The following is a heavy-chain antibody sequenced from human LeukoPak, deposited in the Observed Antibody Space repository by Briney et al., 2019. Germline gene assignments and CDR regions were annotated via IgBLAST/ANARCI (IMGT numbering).Heavy chain of an antibody. Sequence: GGSLRLSCTASGFTFSDYWMSWVRQAPGKGLEWVANIKEDGSEKNYVDSVKGRFTISRDNGKNSLFLLMNSLRAEDTAVYYCARDVEQYCSRASCPYFDHWGQGALVTVSS. V-gene: IGHV3-7*01. CDR1: GFTFSDYW. CDR2: IKEDGSEK. J-gene: IGHJ4*02. D-gene: IGHD2-2*01. CDR3: ARDVEQYCSRASCPYFDH.